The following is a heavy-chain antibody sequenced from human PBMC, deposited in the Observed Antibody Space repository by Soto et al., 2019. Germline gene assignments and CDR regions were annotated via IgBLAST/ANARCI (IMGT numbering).Heavy chain of an antibody. Sequence: QVLLVQSGAEVKKPGSSVKVSCKASGGAFSRYAISWVRQAPGQGLEGVGGIFPMYGKPVYAQKRQGRVTFTADEDTTTAYMELRGMRYEDTDFYFYASVRESHILYF. CDR1: GGAFSRYA. CDR3: ASVRESHILYF. J-gene: IGHJ4*01. D-gene: IGHD3-10*01. V-gene: IGHV1-69*01. CDR2: IFPMYGKP.